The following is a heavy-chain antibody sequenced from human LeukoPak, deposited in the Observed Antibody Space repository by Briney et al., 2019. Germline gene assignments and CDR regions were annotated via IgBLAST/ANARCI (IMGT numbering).Heavy chain of an antibody. CDR3: ARTLTGGGNWFDP. J-gene: IGHJ5*02. CDR2: IYYSGST. D-gene: IGHD7-27*01. V-gene: IGHV4-39*01. CDR1: GGSIGSYY. Sequence: SETLSLTCTVSGGSIGSYYWGWIRQPPGKGLEWIGSIYYSGSTYYNPSLKSRVTISVDTSKNQFSLKLSSVTAADTAVYYCARTLTGGGNWFDPWGQGTLVTVSS.